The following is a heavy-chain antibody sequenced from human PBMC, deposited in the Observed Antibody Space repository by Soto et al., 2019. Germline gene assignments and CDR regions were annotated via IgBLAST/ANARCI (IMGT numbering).Heavy chain of an antibody. CDR2: ISAYNGNT. V-gene: IGHV1-18*04. J-gene: IGHJ4*02. CDR1: GYTFTSYG. D-gene: IGHD6-19*01. Sequence: ASVKVSCKASGYTFTSYGISWVRQAPGQGLEWMGLISAYNGNTNYAQKLQGRVTITTDTSTSTAYMGLRSLRSDDTAVYYCARARPSSGWYTYGGQGTLVTASS. CDR3: ARARPSSGWYTY.